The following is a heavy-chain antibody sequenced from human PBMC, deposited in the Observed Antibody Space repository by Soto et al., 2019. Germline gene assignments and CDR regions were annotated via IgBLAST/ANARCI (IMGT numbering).Heavy chain of an antibody. CDR1: GFTFDDYA. CDR2: ISWNSDSI. Sequence: EVQLVESGGDLVQPGRSLRLSCAASGFTFDDYAMHWVLQAPGQGLEWVSSISWNSDSIGYADSVRGRFTISRDNAKNSLYLQMNSLRGEDTALYYCTKDMDDTSGWYGMDSWGQGTLVTVSS. D-gene: IGHD6-19*01. CDR3: TKDMDDTSGWYGMDS. V-gene: IGHV3-9*01. J-gene: IGHJ4*02.